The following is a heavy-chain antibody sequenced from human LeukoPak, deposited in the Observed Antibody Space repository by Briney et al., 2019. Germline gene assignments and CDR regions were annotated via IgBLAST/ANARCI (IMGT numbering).Heavy chain of an antibody. D-gene: IGHD6-19*01. J-gene: IGHJ4*02. CDR3: ARGGIAVAVDY. CDR1: GGSISSYY. CDR2: IYYSGST. Sequence: TPSETLSLTCSVSGGSISSYYWSWIRQPPGKGLEWIGYIYYSGSTNYNPSLKSRVTISVDRSKNQFSLKLSSVTAADTAVYYCARGGIAVAVDYWGQGTLVTVSS. V-gene: IGHV4-59*12.